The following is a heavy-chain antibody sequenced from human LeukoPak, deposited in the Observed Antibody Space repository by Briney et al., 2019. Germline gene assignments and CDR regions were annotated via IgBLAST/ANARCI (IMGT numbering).Heavy chain of an antibody. V-gene: IGHV3-30*02. CDR2: IRYDGSNK. J-gene: IGHJ1*01. D-gene: IGHD3-22*01. CDR1: GFTFSSYG. Sequence: GGSLRLSCAASGFTFSSYGMHWVRQAPGKGLEWVAFIRYDGSNKYYADSVKGRFTISRDNSKNTLYLQMNSLRAEDTAVYYCAKGADSSGFAEYFQHWGQGTLVTVSS. CDR3: AKGADSSGFAEYFQH.